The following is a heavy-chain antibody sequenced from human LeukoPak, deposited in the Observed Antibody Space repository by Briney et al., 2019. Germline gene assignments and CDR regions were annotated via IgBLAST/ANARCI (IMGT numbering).Heavy chain of an antibody. V-gene: IGHV3-23*01. J-gene: IGHJ4*02. CDR2: ISSSGDTT. Sequence: GGSLRLSCAASGFTFGSYATSWVRQAPGKGLEWVSAISSSGDTTLYVDSVKGRLAISRDNSKNTLYLQMSGLRPEDTAIYYCAKGDYGDYKLIDYWGQGTLVTVSS. D-gene: IGHD4-17*01. CDR3: AKGDYGDYKLIDY. CDR1: GFTFGSYA.